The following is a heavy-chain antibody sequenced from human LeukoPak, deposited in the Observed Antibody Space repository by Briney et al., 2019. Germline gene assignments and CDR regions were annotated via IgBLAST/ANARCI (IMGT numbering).Heavy chain of an antibody. CDR1: GFTFSSYG. Sequence: GGSLRLSCAASGFTFSSYGMHWVRQAPGKGLEWVAVISYDGSNKYYADSVKGRFTISRDNSKNTLYLQMNSLRAEDTAVYYCAREGGRMGAPDYWGQGTLVTVSS. V-gene: IGHV3-30*03. CDR3: AREGGRMGAPDY. D-gene: IGHD1-26*01. CDR2: ISYDGSNK. J-gene: IGHJ4*02.